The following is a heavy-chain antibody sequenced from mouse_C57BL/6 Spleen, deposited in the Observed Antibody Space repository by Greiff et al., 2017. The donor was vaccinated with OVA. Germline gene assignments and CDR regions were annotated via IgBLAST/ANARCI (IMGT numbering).Heavy chain of an antibody. V-gene: IGHV7-1*01. CDR2: SRNKANDYTT. Sequence: EVKLVESGGGLVQSGRSLRLSCATSGFTFSDFYMEWVRQAPGKGLEWIAASRNKANDYTTEYSASVKGRFIVSRDTSQSILYLQMNALRAEDTAICYCARDDNGYDGYFDVWGTGTTVTVSS. D-gene: IGHD2-2*01. J-gene: IGHJ1*03. CDR1: GFTFSDFY. CDR3: ARDDNGYDGYFDV.